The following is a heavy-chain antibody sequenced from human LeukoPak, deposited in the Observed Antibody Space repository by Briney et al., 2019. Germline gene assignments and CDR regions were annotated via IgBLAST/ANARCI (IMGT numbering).Heavy chain of an antibody. CDR1: GGSISSYY. J-gene: IGHJ2*01. CDR2: IYYSGST. V-gene: IGHV4-59*01. Sequence: SETLSLTCTVSGGSISSYYWSWIRQPPGKGLEWIGYIYYSGSTNYNPSLKSRVTISVDTSKNQCSLKLSSVTAADTAVYYCAREYQTTGYFDLWGRGTLVTVSS. CDR3: AREYQTTGYFDL. D-gene: IGHD1-7*01.